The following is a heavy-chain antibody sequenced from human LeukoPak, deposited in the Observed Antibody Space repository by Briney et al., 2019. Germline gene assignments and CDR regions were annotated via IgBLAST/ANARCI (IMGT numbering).Heavy chain of an antibody. CDR3: ARGGGNSESYL. J-gene: IGHJ5*02. Sequence: ASVKVSCMASGYTFTSYDINWVRQATGQGLEWMGWMNPNSGNTVYARKFQGRVTITRDTSISTAYMELSSLRSEDTAVYYGARGGGNSESYLWGQGTLVTVSS. CDR2: MNPNSGNT. V-gene: IGHV1-8*03. CDR1: GYTFTSYD. D-gene: IGHD1-26*01.